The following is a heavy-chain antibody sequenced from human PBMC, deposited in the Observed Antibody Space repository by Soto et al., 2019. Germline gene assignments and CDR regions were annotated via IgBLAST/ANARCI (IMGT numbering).Heavy chain of an antibody. CDR1: GYTFINYG. V-gene: IGHV1-18*01. J-gene: IGHJ6*02. CDR2: ISPYNDDT. D-gene: IGHD5-18*01. Sequence: QVQLVQSGTEVKKPGASVKVSCKTSGYTFINYGIVWVRQAPRQGPEWMRWISPYNDDTKYAQKFQGRVTMTTDTSTRTAYMEMWSLRSDDTAIYYCARDGFYAGSGRYSYGYSPPRYYAMHVWGQGTTVTVSS. CDR3: ARDGFYAGSGRYSYGYSPPRYYAMHV.